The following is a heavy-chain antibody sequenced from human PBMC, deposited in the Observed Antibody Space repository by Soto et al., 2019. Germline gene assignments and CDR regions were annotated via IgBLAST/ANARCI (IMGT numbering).Heavy chain of an antibody. CDR3: EKPNMIFGVAVDFVYYGMDV. Sequence: PGGSLRLSCTVSGFTFSGYAMSWVRQSPGKGLESVSVISVSGGRTYYADSVKGRFTISRDNSENTLSLQMNSLRAEDSAVYYCEKPNMIFGVAVDFVYYGMDVWGQGTTITVSS. D-gene: IGHD3-3*01. CDR2: ISVSGGRT. CDR1: GFTFSGYA. J-gene: IGHJ6*02. V-gene: IGHV3-23*01.